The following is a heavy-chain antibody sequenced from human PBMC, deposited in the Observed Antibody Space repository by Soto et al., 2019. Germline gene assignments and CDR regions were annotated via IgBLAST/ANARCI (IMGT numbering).Heavy chain of an antibody. J-gene: IGHJ5*02. V-gene: IGHV3-23*01. D-gene: IGHD2-21*01. CDR1: GFTLTAYA. Sequence: EVQLLESGGGLVQPGGSLRLSCTASGFTLTAYAINWVRRAPGKGLEWVSATTGGAGLTYYADSVKGRFSVSSDTPGNSFYLQLSSLRPEDTAIYYCARVDRGSVARPTRLDPWGQGTLVTVSS. CDR2: TTGGAGLT. CDR3: ARVDRGSVARPTRLDP.